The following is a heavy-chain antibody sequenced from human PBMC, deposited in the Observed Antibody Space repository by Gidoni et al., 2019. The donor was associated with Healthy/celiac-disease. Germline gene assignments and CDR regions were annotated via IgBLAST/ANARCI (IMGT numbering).Heavy chain of an antibody. Sequence: VQLVEVGGGSVQPGGSLRLSCPAPGFTSSSLVMYWVRQAPGKGLEWVSYIGSSGSAIYYTDPVKSRFTISRDNAKNSLYLQMNSLRAEDTAVYYCARDKLVPAAFGDDYYYGMDVWDQGTTVTVSS. V-gene: IGHV3-48*03. D-gene: IGHD2-2*01. CDR2: IGSSGSAI. J-gene: IGHJ6*02. CDR1: GFTSSSLV. CDR3: ARDKLVPAAFGDDYYYGMDV.